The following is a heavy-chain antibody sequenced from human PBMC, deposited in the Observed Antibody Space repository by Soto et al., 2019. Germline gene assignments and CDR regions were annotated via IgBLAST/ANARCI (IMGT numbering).Heavy chain of an antibody. Sequence: WETLDLTCSVSCASMNDDHASWIWKSTRQGLEHIGYLHSSGLAEYNPSLKSRITISMDTSKNQCSLKRSSGTAAVTAIYYCARSGHIFVGAVWGQG. CDR3: ARSGHIFVGAV. CDR1: CASMNDDH. D-gene: IGHD1-26*01. CDR2: LHSSGLA. V-gene: IGHV4-59*12. J-gene: IGHJ4*02.